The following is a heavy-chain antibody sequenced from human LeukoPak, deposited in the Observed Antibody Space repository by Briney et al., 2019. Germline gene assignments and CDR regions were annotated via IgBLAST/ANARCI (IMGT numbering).Heavy chain of an antibody. J-gene: IGHJ4*02. CDR3: ARGGYQLLSVYDFWSGPLDHAPLDY. V-gene: IGHV4-61*02. CDR1: GGSISSGSYY. Sequence: SQTRSLTCTVSGGSISSGSYYRSWIRQPAGKGLEWIGRIYTSGSTNYNPSLKSRVTISVDTSKNQFSLKLSSVTAADTAVYYCARGGYQLLSVYDFWSGPLDHAPLDYWGQGTLVTVSS. D-gene: IGHD3-3*01. CDR2: IYTSGST.